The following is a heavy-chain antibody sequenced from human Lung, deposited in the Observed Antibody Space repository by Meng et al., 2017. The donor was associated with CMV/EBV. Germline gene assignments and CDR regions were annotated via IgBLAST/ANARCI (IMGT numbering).Heavy chain of an antibody. CDR3: ASASSGWYNNWFDP. J-gene: IGHJ5*02. Sequence: LXXAVYGGSFSGYYWSWIRQPPGKGLEWIGEINHSGSTNYNPSLKSRVTISVDTSKNQFSLKLSSVTAADTAVYYCASASSGWYNNWFDPWGQGTLVTVSS. D-gene: IGHD6-19*01. CDR1: GGSFSGYY. CDR2: INHSGST. V-gene: IGHV4-34*01.